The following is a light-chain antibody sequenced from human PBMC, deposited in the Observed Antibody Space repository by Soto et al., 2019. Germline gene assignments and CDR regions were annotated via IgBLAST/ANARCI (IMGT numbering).Light chain of an antibody. CDR1: QSISSY. J-gene: IGKJ1*01. CDR3: QQSYSTPGT. V-gene: IGKV1-39*01. CDR2: AAS. Sequence: DIQITHSPSALSASVVDRVTITFLASQSISSYLNWYQQKPGKAPKLLIYAASSLQSGVPSRFSGSGSGTDFTLTISSLQPEDFATYYCQQSYSTPGTFGQGTKVDIK.